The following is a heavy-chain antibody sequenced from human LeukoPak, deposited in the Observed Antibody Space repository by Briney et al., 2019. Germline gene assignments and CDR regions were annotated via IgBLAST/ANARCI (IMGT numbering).Heavy chain of an antibody. CDR1: GFTFSTYW. CDR3: ATPTANYYDSSGYDY. V-gene: IGHV3-7*03. J-gene: IGHJ4*02. Sequence: GGSLRLSCAVSGFTFSTYWMTWVRQAPGKGLEWVANIREDGSVRYNVDSVKGRFTISRDNAENSLYLQMNSLRSEDTAVYYCATPTANYYDSSGYDYWGQGTLVTVSS. CDR2: IREDGSVR. D-gene: IGHD3-22*01.